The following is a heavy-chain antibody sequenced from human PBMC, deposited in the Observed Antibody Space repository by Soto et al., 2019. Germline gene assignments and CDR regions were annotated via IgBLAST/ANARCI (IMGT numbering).Heavy chain of an antibody. CDR3: ASRSPAFYY. V-gene: IGHV1-18*01. Sequence: QVQLVQSGPEVKKPGASVKVSCKTSGYTFTSYGISWVRQAPGQGLEWMGWISTNKGNTNYAQKFQGRVTMTTDTSTSTGYIDLRRLRSDDTAVYYCASRSPAFYYWGQGTLVTVSS. CDR2: ISTNKGNT. CDR1: GYTFTSYG. J-gene: IGHJ4*02.